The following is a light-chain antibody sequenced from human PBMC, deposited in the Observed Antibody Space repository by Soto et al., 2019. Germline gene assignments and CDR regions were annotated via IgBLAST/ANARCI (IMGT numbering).Light chain of an antibody. J-gene: IGKJ1*01. CDR1: QSVSSSY. CDR3: HHYGSSSWT. V-gene: IGKV3-20*01. CDR2: GAS. Sequence: EMVLTQSPGTLSLSPGERATLSCRASQSVSSSYLAWYQQKPGQAPRLLIYGASSRATGISDRFSGSGSGTDFTLTISRLEPEDFAVYYCHHYGSSSWTFGQGTKVDIK.